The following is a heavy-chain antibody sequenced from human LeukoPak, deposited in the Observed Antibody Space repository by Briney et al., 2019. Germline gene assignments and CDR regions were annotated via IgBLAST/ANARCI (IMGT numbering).Heavy chain of an antibody. CDR2: ISYDGSNK. Sequence: GGSLRLSCAASGFTFSSYAMRRVRQAPAKGLEWVAGISYDGSNKYYADSVKGRFTISRDNSKNTLYLQMNSLRAEDTAVYYCPKGSSGAFDIWGQGTMVTLSS. J-gene: IGHJ3*02. CDR3: PKGSSGAFDI. V-gene: IGHV3-30*04. D-gene: IGHD3-10*01. CDR1: GFTFSSYA.